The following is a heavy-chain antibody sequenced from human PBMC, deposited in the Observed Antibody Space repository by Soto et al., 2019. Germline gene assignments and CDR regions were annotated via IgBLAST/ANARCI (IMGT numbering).Heavy chain of an antibody. CDR1: GYSFTSYG. J-gene: IGHJ4*02. CDR3: ARLYYDMRDFDY. Sequence: GASVKVSCKASGYSFTSYGISWVRQAPGQGLECMGWISAYNGNTNYAQKLQDRVTMTTDTSTNTAYMELRSLRSDDTAVYYCARLYYDMRDFDYWGQGTLVTVSS. D-gene: IGHD3-22*01. CDR2: ISAYNGNT. V-gene: IGHV1-18*01.